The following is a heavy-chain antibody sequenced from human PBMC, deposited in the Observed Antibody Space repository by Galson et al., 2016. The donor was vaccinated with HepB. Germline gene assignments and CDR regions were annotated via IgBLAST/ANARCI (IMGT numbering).Heavy chain of an antibody. CDR2: IYTSGST. D-gene: IGHD1-26*01. J-gene: IGHJ4*01. Sequence: TLSLTCTVSGGSISSGSYYWSWIRQPAGKGLEWIGRIYTSGSTNYNPSLKSRVSISVDTSKNQFSLRLSSVTAADTAVYYCAREEGGGYPRYWGHGSLVTVSS. CDR1: GGSISSGSYY. CDR3: AREEGGGYPRY. V-gene: IGHV4-61*02.